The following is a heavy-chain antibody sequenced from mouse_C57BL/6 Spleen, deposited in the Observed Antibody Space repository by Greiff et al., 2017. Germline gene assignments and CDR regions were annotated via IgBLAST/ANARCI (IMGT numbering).Heavy chain of an antibody. CDR3: ASRGYDACAY. CDR2: ISSGGSYT. J-gene: IGHJ3*01. V-gene: IGHV5-6*01. CDR1: GFTFSSYG. D-gene: IGHD2-2*01. Sequence: EVHLVESGGDLVKPGGSLKLSCAASGFTFSSYGMSWVRQTPVTRLEWVATISSGGSYTYYPDSVKGRFTISRDNAKKTLYLQRSSLKAEDTAMYYCASRGYDACAYWGQGTLVTVSA.